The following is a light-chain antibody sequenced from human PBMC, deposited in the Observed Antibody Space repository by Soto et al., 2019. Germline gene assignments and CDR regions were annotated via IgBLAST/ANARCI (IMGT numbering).Light chain of an antibody. J-gene: IGLJ2*01. CDR1: SSNVVSNY. CDR3: AAWDDSLSGLVV. CDR2: RNN. V-gene: IGLV1-47*01. Sequence: QSVLTQPPSASGTPGQRVTISCSGSSSNVVSNYVYWYQQLPGTAPKLLIYRNNQRPSGVPDRFSGSKSGTSAPLAISGLRSEDEADYYCAAWDDSLSGLVVFGGGTKVTVL.